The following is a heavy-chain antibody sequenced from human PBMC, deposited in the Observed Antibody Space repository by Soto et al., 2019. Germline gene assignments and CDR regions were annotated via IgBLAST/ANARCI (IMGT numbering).Heavy chain of an antibody. Sequence: SETLSLTCAVYGGSFSGYYWSWIRQPPGKGLEWIGEINHSGSTNYNPSLKSRVTISVDTSKNQFSLKLSSVTAADTAVYYCARALSGWYQGWFDPWGQGTRVTVAS. J-gene: IGHJ5*02. CDR3: ARALSGWYQGWFDP. CDR1: GGSFSGYY. V-gene: IGHV4-34*01. D-gene: IGHD6-19*01. CDR2: INHSGST.